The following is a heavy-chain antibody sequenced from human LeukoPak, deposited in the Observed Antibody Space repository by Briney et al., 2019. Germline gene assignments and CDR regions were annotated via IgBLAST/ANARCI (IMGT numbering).Heavy chain of an antibody. CDR2: ISSRGNLI. J-gene: IGHJ4*02. V-gene: IGHV3-11*01. Sequence: PGGSLRLSCAASGFTFSDYYMSWIRQTPGKGLEWISFISSRGNLIYYADSVKGRFTISRDNAKNSLYLQMNSLSAEDTAIYYCARDKGAWYFDYWGQGTLVTVAS. D-gene: IGHD4/OR15-4a*01. CDR3: ARDKGAWYFDY. CDR1: GFTFSDYY.